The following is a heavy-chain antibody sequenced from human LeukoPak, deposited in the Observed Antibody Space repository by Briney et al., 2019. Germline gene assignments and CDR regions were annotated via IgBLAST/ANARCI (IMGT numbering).Heavy chain of an antibody. Sequence: SETLSLTCTVSGSSISSSSYYWGWIRQPPGKGLEWIGSIHYSGSTNYNPSLKSRVTISVDTSKNQFSLKLSSVTAADTAVYYCARGQRVRGVISRHNAFDIWGQGTIVTVSS. J-gene: IGHJ3*02. CDR1: GSSISSSSYY. V-gene: IGHV4-39*07. CDR3: ARGQRVRGVISRHNAFDI. D-gene: IGHD3-10*01. CDR2: IHYSGST.